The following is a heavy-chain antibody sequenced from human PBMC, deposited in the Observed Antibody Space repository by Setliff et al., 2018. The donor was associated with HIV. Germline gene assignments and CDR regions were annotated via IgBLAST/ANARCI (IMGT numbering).Heavy chain of an antibody. D-gene: IGHD3-22*01. CDR3: ARYYDSSGYSHAFDI. Sequence: QPGGSLRLSCAASGFTFSTYWMSWVRQAPGKGLEWVGNIKRDGSEKYYVDSVKGRFTISRDNAKNSLYLQMSSLRAEDTAVYYCARYYDSSGYSHAFDIWGQGTMVTVSS. V-gene: IGHV3-7*01. CDR1: GFTFSTYW. J-gene: IGHJ3*02. CDR2: IKRDGSEK.